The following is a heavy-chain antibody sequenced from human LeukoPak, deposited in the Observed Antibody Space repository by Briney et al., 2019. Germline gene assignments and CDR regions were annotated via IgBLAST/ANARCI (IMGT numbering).Heavy chain of an antibody. CDR2: IKQDGSDK. J-gene: IGHJ4*02. Sequence: GGSLRLSCAASGFTFSSSWMSWVRQAPGNGLEWVAHIKQDGSDKYYVDSVKGRFTISRDNAKNSLYLQMNSLRADDTAMYYCARHSSGSYNTYWGQGTLVTVSS. CDR3: ARHSSGSYNTY. D-gene: IGHD3-10*01. V-gene: IGHV3-7*01. CDR1: GFTFSSSW.